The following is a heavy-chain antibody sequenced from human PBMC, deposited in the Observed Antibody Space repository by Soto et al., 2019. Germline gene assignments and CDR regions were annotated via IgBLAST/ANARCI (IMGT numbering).Heavy chain of an antibody. D-gene: IGHD3-10*01. Sequence: EVHLVESGGGLVQPGGSLRLSCAASGFTFSTYWMHWVRQAPGKGLVWVSRINSGGSTTNYADSVKGRFTISRDNAKNPLYLQMNSLRAEDTAVYYCARSHYFDSGTYACDVWGQGTMVTVSS. CDR3: ARSHYFDSGTYACDV. J-gene: IGHJ3*01. CDR1: GFTFSTYW. CDR2: INSGGSTT. V-gene: IGHV3-74*01.